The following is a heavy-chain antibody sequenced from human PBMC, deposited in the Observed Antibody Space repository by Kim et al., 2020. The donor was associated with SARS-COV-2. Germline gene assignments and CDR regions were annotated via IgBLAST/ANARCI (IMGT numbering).Heavy chain of an antibody. V-gene: IGHV3-33*01. CDR3: ARDLLYYFDY. D-gene: IGHD2-15*01. CDR2: NK. Sequence: NKYYADSVKGRFTISRDNSKNTLYLQMNSLRAEDTAVYYCARDLLYYFDYWGQGTLVTVSS. J-gene: IGHJ4*02.